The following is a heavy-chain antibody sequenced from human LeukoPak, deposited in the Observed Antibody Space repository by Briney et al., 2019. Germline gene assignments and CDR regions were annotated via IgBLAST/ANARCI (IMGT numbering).Heavy chain of an antibody. Sequence: SETQSLTCAVYGGSFSVYHWSWIRQPPGKGLEWIGEINHSGSTNYIPSLKSRVTISIDTSKNQFSLKLSSVTAADTAVYYCARMSPRLRRLTVTTSKGFDYWGQGTLVTVSS. J-gene: IGHJ4*02. D-gene: IGHD4-17*01. CDR3: ARMSPRLRRLTVTTSKGFDY. CDR1: GGSFSVYH. V-gene: IGHV4-34*01. CDR2: INHSGST.